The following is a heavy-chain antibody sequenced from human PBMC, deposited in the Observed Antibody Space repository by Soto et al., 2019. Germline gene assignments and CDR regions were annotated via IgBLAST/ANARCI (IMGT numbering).Heavy chain of an antibody. D-gene: IGHD2-15*01. J-gene: IGHJ6*02. Sequence: QVQLQQWGAGLLKPSETLSLTCAVNGGSFSAYYWTWIRQPPGRGLEWIGEIDHSGSTNYNTSLESRVTISIDTAKNRFSLNVTSVTAADTAVYYCVRGLRYSGMDVWGQGTTVTVS. CDR3: VRGLRYSGMDV. CDR1: GGSFSAYY. V-gene: IGHV4-34*01. CDR2: IDHSGST.